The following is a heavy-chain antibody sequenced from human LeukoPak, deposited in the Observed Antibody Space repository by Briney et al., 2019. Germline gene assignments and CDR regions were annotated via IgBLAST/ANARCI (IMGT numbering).Heavy chain of an antibody. CDR1: GFTSSAYS. CDR3: ARRSEFGVLYYMDV. CDR2: ISASSGTI. V-gene: IGHV3-48*01. Sequence: PGGSLRLSCAASGFTSSAYSMNWVRQAPGKGLEWVSYISASSGTIYYADSVKGRFTISRDNAKNSLYLQMNSLRGDDTAVYYCARRSEFGVLYYMDVWGKGTTVTVSS. D-gene: IGHD3-16*01. J-gene: IGHJ6*03.